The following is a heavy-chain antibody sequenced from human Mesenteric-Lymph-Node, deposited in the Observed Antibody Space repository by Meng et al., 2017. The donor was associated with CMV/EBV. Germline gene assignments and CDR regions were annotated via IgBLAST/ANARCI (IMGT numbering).Heavy chain of an antibody. CDR2: ISSSSSYI. J-gene: IGHJ5*02. V-gene: IGHV3-21*01. CDR1: GGSISSYY. CDR3: ARDGSWYDRWFDP. D-gene: IGHD6-13*01. Sequence: ETLSLTCTVSGGSISSYYWSWIRQPPGKGLEWVSSISSSSSYIYYADSVKGRFTISRDNAKNSLYLQMNSLRAEDTAVYYCARDGSWYDRWFDPWGQGTLVTVSS.